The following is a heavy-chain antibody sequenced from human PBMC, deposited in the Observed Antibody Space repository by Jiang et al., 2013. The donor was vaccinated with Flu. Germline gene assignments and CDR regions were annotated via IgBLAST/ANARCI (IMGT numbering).Heavy chain of an antibody. V-gene: IGHV1-2*04. CDR2: INPNSGGT. D-gene: IGHD2-21*02. CDR3: ARSGWDEVDQPLLINYFDY. Sequence: SGAEVKKPGASVKVSCRASGYTFTGYYMHWVRQAPGQGLEWMGWINPNSGGTNYAQKFQGWVTMTRDTSISTAYMELSRLRSDDTAVYYCARSGWDEVDQPLLINYFDYWGQGTLVTVSS. J-gene: IGHJ4*02. CDR1: GYTFTGYY.